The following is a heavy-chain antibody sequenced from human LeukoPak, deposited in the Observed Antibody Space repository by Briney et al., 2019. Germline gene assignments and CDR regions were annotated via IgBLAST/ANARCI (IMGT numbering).Heavy chain of an antibody. V-gene: IGHV3-23*01. D-gene: IGHD3-10*01. CDR2: ISGSGGST. Sequence: PGGSLRLSCAASGFTFSSYAMSWVRQAPGKGLEWVSAISGSGGSTYYADSVKGRFTISRDNSKNTLYLQMNSLRAEDTAVYYCANLLELDYGSGSYYPPPDYWRQGTLVSVSS. J-gene: IGHJ4*02. CDR3: ANLLELDYGSGSYYPPPDY. CDR1: GFTFSSYA.